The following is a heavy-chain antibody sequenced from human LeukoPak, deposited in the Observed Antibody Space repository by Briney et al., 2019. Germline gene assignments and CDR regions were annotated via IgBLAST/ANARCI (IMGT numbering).Heavy chain of an antibody. Sequence: GASVKVSCKASGYTLTSYAMHWVRQAPGQRLEWMGWINAGNGNTKYSQKFQGRVTITRDTSASTAYMELSSLRSEDTAVYYCARESSLLWFGARGGYFDYWGQGTLVTVSS. CDR3: ARESSLLWFGARGGYFDY. CDR2: INAGNGNT. CDR1: GYTLTSYA. V-gene: IGHV1-3*01. D-gene: IGHD3-10*01. J-gene: IGHJ4*02.